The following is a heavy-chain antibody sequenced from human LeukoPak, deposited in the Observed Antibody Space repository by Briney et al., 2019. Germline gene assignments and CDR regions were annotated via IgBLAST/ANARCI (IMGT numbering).Heavy chain of an antibody. Sequence: GGSLRLSCAASGVTFSSYAMSWVSEAPGKGLEWGSAISGSGGSTYYADSVKGRVTISRDNSKNTLYMQMNSLRAEDTAVYYCARDPRTYDYVWGSYPSFDYWGQGTLVTVSS. CDR3: ARDPRTYDYVWGSYPSFDY. CDR1: GVTFSSYA. V-gene: IGHV3-23*01. CDR2: ISGSGGST. J-gene: IGHJ4*02. D-gene: IGHD3-16*02.